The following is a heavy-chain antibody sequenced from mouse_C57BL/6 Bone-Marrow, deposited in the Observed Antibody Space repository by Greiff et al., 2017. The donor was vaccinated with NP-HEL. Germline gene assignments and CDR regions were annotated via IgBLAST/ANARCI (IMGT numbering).Heavy chain of an antibody. V-gene: IGHV1-69*01. CDR2: IDPSDSYT. J-gene: IGHJ1*03. Sequence: VQLKQPGAELVMPGASVKLSCKASGYTFTSYWMHWVKQRPGQGLEWIGEIDPSDSYTNYNQKFKGKSTLTVDKSSSTAYMQLSSLTSEDSAVYYCASSYYGSSYDWYFDVWGTGTTVTVSS. CDR3: ASSYYGSSYDWYFDV. D-gene: IGHD1-1*01. CDR1: GYTFTSYW.